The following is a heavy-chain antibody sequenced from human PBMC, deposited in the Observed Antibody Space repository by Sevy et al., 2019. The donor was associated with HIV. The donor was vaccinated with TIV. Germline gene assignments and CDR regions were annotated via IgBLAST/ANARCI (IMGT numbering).Heavy chain of an antibody. J-gene: IGHJ4*02. D-gene: IGHD2-8*02. CDR2: IKTETDGGTI. CDR1: GFIFSNVW. CDR3: TTGHDSGAIFDY. V-gene: IGHV3-15*01. Sequence: GGSLRLSCTASGFIFSNVWMSWVRQAPGQGLEWVGRIKTETDGGTIDYAAPVKDRFTISRDDSKNTLYLEMNTLKTEDTAVYFCTTGHDSGAIFDYWGQGTLVTVSS.